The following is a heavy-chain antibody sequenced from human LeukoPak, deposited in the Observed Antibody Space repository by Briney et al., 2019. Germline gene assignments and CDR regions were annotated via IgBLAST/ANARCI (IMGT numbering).Heavy chain of an antibody. J-gene: IGHJ5*02. Sequence: PGGSLRLSCAASGFTFSSYPLHWVRQAPGKGLEWVAVISNDGRDKHNADSVKGRFTISRDNSKNTLYLQMNSLRAEDTAVYYCAKAVGYYYDSSGYHWFDPWGQGTLVTVSS. CDR3: AKAVGYYYDSSGYHWFDP. CDR2: ISNDGRDK. CDR1: GFTFSSYP. D-gene: IGHD3-22*01. V-gene: IGHV3-30*04.